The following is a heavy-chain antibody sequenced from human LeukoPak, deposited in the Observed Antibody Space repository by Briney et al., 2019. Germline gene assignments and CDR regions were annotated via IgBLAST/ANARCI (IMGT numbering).Heavy chain of an antibody. J-gene: IGHJ5*02. CDR2: IHPSGRP. CDR3: ARHTLGYCSSTSCYLGRAFDP. Sequence: SETLSLTCGVYGGSLSGYYWTWIRQPPGKGLEWIGEIHPSGRPYYNPSLESRVTMSLDTSENQFSLKLSSVTAADTAVYYCARHTLGYCSSTSCYLGRAFDPWGQGTLVTVSS. V-gene: IGHV4-34*01. CDR1: GGSLSGYY. D-gene: IGHD2-2*01.